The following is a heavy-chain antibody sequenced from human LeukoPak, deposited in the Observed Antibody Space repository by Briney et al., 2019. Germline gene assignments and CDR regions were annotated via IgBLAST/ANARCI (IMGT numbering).Heavy chain of an antibody. CDR1: GFTFSSYG. D-gene: IGHD3-3*01. J-gene: IGHJ4*02. CDR3: AKVPRGAGTPSGY. Sequence: GGSLRLSCATSGFTFSSYGMHWVRQVPGKGLEWVAVISKDAKSNYHVDSVKGRFTISRDNSKNTLYLQMNSLRAEDTAVYYCAKVPRGAGTPSGYWGQGTLVTVSS. CDR2: ISKDAKSN. V-gene: IGHV3-30*18.